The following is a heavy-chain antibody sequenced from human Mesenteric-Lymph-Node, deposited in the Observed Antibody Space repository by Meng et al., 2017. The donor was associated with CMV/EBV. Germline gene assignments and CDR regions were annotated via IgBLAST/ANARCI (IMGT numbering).Heavy chain of an antibody. D-gene: IGHD2-8*01. CDR2: IYYSGST. CDR1: GGSISSGGYY. Sequence: SETLSLTCTVSGGSISSGGYYWSWIRQHPGKGLEWIGYIYYSGSTYYNPSLKSRVTISVDTSKNQFSLKLSSVTAADTAVYYCARAGASYATSLFDYWGQGTLVTVSS. CDR3: ARAGASYATSLFDY. V-gene: IGHV4-31*03. J-gene: IGHJ4*02.